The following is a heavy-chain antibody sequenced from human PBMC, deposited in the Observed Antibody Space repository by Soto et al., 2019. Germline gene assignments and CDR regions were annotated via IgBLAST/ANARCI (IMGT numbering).Heavy chain of an antibody. Sequence: QVQLVQSGAEVKKPGSSVKVSCKASGGTFSSYTISWVRQAPGQGLEWMGRIIPILGIANYAQKFQGRDXIXAXISTSTAYMELSSLRSEDTAVYYCARETMTNYGMDVWGQGTTVTVSS. D-gene: IGHD3-3*01. CDR3: ARETMTNYGMDV. J-gene: IGHJ6*02. CDR2: IIPILGIA. V-gene: IGHV1-69*08. CDR1: GGTFSSYT.